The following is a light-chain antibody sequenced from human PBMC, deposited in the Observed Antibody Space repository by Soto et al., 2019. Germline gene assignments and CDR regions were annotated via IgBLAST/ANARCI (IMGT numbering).Light chain of an antibody. Sequence: DIQLTQSPSFLSASVVDRVTITCRARQGISSYVAWYQQKPGKAPNLLIYATSTLQSGVPSRSSGSGSGTEFTLTISSRQPEDFGIYYCQQVNSYPREFIVGGGTKVEIK. CDR3: QQVNSYPREFI. CDR2: ATS. V-gene: IGKV1-9*01. J-gene: IGKJ4*01. CDR1: QGISSY.